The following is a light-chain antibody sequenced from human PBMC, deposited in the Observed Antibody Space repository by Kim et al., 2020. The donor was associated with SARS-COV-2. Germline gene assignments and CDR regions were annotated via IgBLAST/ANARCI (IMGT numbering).Light chain of an antibody. Sequence: ALGQRVRITCQGDSLRSCYASWYQQKPGQAAVLVNYGKNNRPSGIPDRFSGSSSGNTASLTITGAQAEDQADYHCNSRDSSSNHLVFGGGTQLTVL. CDR3: NSRDSSSNHLV. J-gene: IGLJ2*01. V-gene: IGLV3-19*01. CDR1: SLRSCY. CDR2: GKN.